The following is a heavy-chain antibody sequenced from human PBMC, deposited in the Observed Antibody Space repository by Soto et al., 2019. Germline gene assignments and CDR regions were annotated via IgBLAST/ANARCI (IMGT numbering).Heavy chain of an antibody. V-gene: IGHV1-58*01. J-gene: IGHJ4*02. CDR3: AADVMYYYDSSGYPDYFDY. D-gene: IGHD3-22*01. Sequence: GASVKVSCKASGFTFTSSAVQWVRQARGQRLEWIGWIVVGSGNTNYAQKFQERVTITRDMSTSTAYMELSSLRSEDTAVYYRAADVMYYYDSSGYPDYFDYCGQGTLVTVSS. CDR2: IVVGSGNT. CDR1: GFTFTSSA.